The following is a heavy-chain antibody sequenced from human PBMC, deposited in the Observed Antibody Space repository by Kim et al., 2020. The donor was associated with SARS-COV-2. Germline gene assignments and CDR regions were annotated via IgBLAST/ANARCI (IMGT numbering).Heavy chain of an antibody. Sequence: GGSLRLSCAASGFTFSSYEMNWVRQAPGKGLEWVSYISSSGSTIYYADSVKGRFTISRDNAKNPLYLQMNSLRAEDTAVYYCARDLSHYDSSGYYYVGLDYWGQGTLVTVSS. D-gene: IGHD3-22*01. CDR1: GFTFSSYE. CDR2: ISSSGSTI. V-gene: IGHV3-48*03. CDR3: ARDLSHYDSSGYYYVGLDY. J-gene: IGHJ4*02.